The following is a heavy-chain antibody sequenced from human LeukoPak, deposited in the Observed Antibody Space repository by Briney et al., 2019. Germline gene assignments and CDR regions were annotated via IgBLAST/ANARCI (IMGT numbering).Heavy chain of an antibody. CDR3: ARIDYGGGYYYYYYYYMDV. V-gene: IGHV4-39*01. D-gene: IGHD3-16*01. Sequence: SETLSLTCTVSGGSISSSSYYWGWIRQPPGKGLEWIGSIYYSGSTYYNPSLKSRVTISVDTSKNQFSLKLSSVTAVDTAVYYCARIDYGGGYYYYYYYYMDVWGKGTTVTVSS. CDR1: GGSISSSSYY. J-gene: IGHJ6*03. CDR2: IYYSGST.